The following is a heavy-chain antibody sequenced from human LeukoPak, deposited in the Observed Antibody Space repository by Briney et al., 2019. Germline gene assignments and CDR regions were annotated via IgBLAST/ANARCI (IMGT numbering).Heavy chain of an antibody. J-gene: IGHJ3*02. CDR3: ARAVDCSGGSCYLDAFDI. D-gene: IGHD2-15*01. CDR1: GGSFSGYY. Sequence: SETLSLTCAVYGGSFSGYYWSWIRQPPGKGLEWIGEINHSGSTNYNPSLKSRVTISVDTSKNQFSLKLSSVTAADTAVYYCARAVDCSGGSCYLDAFDIWGQGTMVTVSS. V-gene: IGHV4-34*01. CDR2: INHSGST.